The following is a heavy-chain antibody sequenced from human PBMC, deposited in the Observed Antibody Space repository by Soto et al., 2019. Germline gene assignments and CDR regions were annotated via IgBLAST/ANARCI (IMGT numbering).Heavy chain of an antibody. CDR3: AVAVAGPTAIGY. Sequence: EVQLVESGGGLVQPWGSLRLSCAASGFTFSRYWMHWVRQAPGKGLVWVSRINSDGSSTSYAESVKGRFTISRDNAKNTLYLQMISLGAEDTAVYYCAVAVAGPTAIGYWGQGTLVTVSS. CDR1: GFTFSRYW. D-gene: IGHD6-19*01. CDR2: INSDGSST. J-gene: IGHJ4*02. V-gene: IGHV3-74*01.